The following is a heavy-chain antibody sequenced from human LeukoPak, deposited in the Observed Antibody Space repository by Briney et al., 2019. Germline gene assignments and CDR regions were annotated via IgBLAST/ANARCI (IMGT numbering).Heavy chain of an antibody. V-gene: IGHV3-66*01. CDR1: GFAVSSNY. Sequence: GGSLRLSCTASGFAVSSNYINWVRQAPGKGLEWVSVIHTGGNTYYADSAKGRFTISRDNSKNTVYLQMNSLRAEDTALYYCARERDGYCGGDCYYYYGMDVWGQGTTVTVSS. D-gene: IGHD2-21*02. J-gene: IGHJ6*02. CDR2: IHTGGNT. CDR3: ARERDGYCGGDCYYYYGMDV.